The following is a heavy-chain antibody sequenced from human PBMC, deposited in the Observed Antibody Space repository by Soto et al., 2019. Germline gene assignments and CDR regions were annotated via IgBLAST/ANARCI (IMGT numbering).Heavy chain of an antibody. D-gene: IGHD1-1*01. CDR2: VNVNDGHT. CDR1: GYTFSNYG. J-gene: IGHJ4*02. CDR3: ARDINWNVDY. V-gene: IGHV1-18*01. Sequence: QVHLVQSGTEVKKPGASVKVSCKTSGYTFSNYGISWVRQAPGQGLEWVGWVNVNDGHTNYAQNLQDRVTVSTDTSTSTAFMELRSLRSDDTAVYYCARDINWNVDYWGQGTLVTVSS.